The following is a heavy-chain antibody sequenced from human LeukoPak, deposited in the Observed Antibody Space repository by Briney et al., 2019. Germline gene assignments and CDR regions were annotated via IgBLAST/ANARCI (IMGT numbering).Heavy chain of an antibody. CDR2: INPNSGGT. Sequence: GASVKVSCRASGYTFTTYGISWVRQAPGQGLEWMGWINPNSGGTNYAQKFQGRVTMTRDTSISTAYMELSRLRSDDTAVYYCARDRGSGSFSYYYMDVWGKGTTVTVSS. V-gene: IGHV1-2*02. CDR1: GYTFTTYG. J-gene: IGHJ6*03. CDR3: ARDRGSGSFSYYYMDV. D-gene: IGHD3-10*01.